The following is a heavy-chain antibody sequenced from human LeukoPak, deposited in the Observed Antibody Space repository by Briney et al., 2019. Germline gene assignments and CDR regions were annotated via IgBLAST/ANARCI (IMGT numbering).Heavy chain of an antibody. D-gene: IGHD3-3*01. CDR2: ISGSGGST. Sequence: GGSLRLSCAASGFTFSSYAMSWVRQAPGKGLEWVSAISGSGGSTYYADSVKGRFTISRDNSKNTLYLQMNSLRAEDTAVYYCARESTPGYYDFWSGYYYYFDYWGQGTLVTVSS. V-gene: IGHV3-23*01. CDR1: GFTFSSYA. J-gene: IGHJ4*02. CDR3: ARESTPGYYDFWSGYYYYFDY.